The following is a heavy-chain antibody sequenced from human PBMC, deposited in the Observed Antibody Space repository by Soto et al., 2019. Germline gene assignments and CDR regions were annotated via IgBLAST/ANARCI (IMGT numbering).Heavy chain of an antibody. CDR1: GYTFTSYG. V-gene: IGHV1-18*01. Sequence: ASVTVSCKASGYTFTSYGSSWVRQAPEQGLEWMGWISAYNGNTNYAQKLQGRVTMTTDTSTSTAYMELRSLRSDDTAVYYCARDFLDRPHTYYYYYYGMDVWGQGTTVTVSS. J-gene: IGHJ6*02. CDR3: ARDFLDRPHTYYYYYYGMDV. D-gene: IGHD6-6*01. CDR2: ISAYNGNT.